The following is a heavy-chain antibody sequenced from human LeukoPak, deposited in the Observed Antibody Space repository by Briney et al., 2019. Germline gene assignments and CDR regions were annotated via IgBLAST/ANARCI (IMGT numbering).Heavy chain of an antibody. D-gene: IGHD2-2*01. CDR1: GFTFSIYW. Sequence: GGSLRLSCAASGFTFSIYWMSWVRQAPGKGLEWVANIKQDGSEKYYVDSVKGRFTISRDNAKNSLYLQMNSLRAEDTAVYYCATRSCSISACRASSYHCMDFWGKGTTVTVSS. CDR3: ATRSCSISACRASSYHCMDF. CDR2: IKQDGSEK. V-gene: IGHV3-7*01. J-gene: IGHJ6*03.